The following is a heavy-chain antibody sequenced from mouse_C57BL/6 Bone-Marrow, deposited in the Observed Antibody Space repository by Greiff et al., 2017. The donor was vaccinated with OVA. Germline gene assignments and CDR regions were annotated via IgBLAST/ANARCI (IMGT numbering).Heavy chain of an antibody. CDR3: AKHSGSSTCYYAMDY. J-gene: IGHJ4*01. CDR2: ISNLAYSI. Sequence: EVKLMESGGGLVQPGGSLKLSCAASGFTFSDYGMAWVRQAPRKGPEWVAFISNLAYSIYYADTVTGRFTISRENAKNTLYLEMSSLRSEDTAMYYCAKHSGSSTCYYAMDYWGQGTSVTVSS. V-gene: IGHV5-15*01. CDR1: GFTFSDYG. D-gene: IGHD1-1*01.